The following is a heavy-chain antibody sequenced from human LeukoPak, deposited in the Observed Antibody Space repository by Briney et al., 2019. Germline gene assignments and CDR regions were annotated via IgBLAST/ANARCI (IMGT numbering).Heavy chain of an antibody. CDR3: ARDFRDSSRGGDAFDI. D-gene: IGHD6-19*01. V-gene: IGHV3-21*01. J-gene: IGHJ3*02. Sequence: GGSLRLSCAASGFTFSSYSMNWVRQAPGKGLEWVSSISSSSSYIYYADSVKGRFTISRDNAKNSLYLQMNSLRAEDTAVYYCARDFRDSSRGGDAFDIWGQGTMVTVSS. CDR2: ISSSSSYI. CDR1: GFTFSSYS.